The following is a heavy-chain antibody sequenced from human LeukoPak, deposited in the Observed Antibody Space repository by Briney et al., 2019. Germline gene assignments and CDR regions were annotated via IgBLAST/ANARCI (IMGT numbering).Heavy chain of an antibody. V-gene: IGHV4-34*01. CDR2: INHSGST. CDR3: ARSSLVVVVAATPRFDY. CDR1: GGSFSGYY. D-gene: IGHD2-15*01. J-gene: IGHJ4*02. Sequence: AETLSLTCAVYGGSFSGYYWSWIRQPPGKGLEWIGEINHSGSTNNNPSLKSRVTISVDTSKNQFSLKLTSVTAADTAVYYCARSSLVVVVAATPRFDYWGQGTLVTVSS.